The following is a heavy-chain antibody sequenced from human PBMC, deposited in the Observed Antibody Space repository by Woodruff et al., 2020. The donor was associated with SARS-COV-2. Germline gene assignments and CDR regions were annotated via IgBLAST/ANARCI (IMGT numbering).Heavy chain of an antibody. V-gene: IGHV1-24*01. CDR2: ET. D-gene: IGHD3-22*01. CDR3: ATSAVVVTANWFDP. Sequence: ETIYAQKFQGRVTMTEDTSTDTAYMELSSLRSEDTAVYYCATSAVVVTANWFDPWGQGTLVTVSS. J-gene: IGHJ5*02.